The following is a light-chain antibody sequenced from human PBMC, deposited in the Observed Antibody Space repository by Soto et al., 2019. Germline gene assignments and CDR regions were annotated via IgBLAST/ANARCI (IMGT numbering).Light chain of an antibody. Sequence: EIVLTQSPATLSLSPGERATLSCRASQSVRSYLAWYQQKVGQAPRLLIYDASNRATGIPARFSGSGSGTDFTLTISRLEPEDFAVYYCQQYGSSPPYTFGQGTKVDIK. V-gene: IGKV3-20*01. CDR3: QQYGSSPPYT. CDR2: DAS. J-gene: IGKJ2*01. CDR1: QSVRSY.